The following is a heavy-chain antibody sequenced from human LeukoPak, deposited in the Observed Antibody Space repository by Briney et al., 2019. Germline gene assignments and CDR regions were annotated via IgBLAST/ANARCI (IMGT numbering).Heavy chain of an antibody. CDR3: ARVGYYDSSGFDY. Sequence: SETLSLTCAVYGGSFSGYYWSWIRQPPGKGLEWIGEINHSGSTNYNPSLKSRVTISVDTSKNQFSPKLSSVTAADTAVYYCARVGYYDSSGFDYWGQGTLVTVSS. CDR2: INHSGST. J-gene: IGHJ4*02. D-gene: IGHD3-22*01. CDR1: GGSFSGYY. V-gene: IGHV4-34*01.